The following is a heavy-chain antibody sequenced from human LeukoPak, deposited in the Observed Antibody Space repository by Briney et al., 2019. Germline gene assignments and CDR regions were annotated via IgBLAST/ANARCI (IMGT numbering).Heavy chain of an antibody. J-gene: IGHJ4*02. D-gene: IGHD1-26*01. CDR2: ISSSSSYI. CDR3: ACSSPSGGSYYY. CDR1: GFTFSSYS. V-gene: IGHV3-21*01. Sequence: PGGSLRLSCAASGFTFSSYSMNWVRQAPGKGLEWVSSISSSSSYIYYADSVKGRFTISRDNAKNSLYLQMNSLRAEDTAVYYCACSSPSGGSYYYWGQGTLVTVSS.